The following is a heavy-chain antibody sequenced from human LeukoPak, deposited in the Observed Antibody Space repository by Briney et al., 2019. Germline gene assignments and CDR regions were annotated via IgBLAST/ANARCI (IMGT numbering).Heavy chain of an antibody. D-gene: IGHD3-10*01. CDR3: ARDHTVTYYGSGSYYDY. Sequence: SETLSLTCTVSGGSISGVYWNWIRQPAGKGLEWIGRIYSSGSTDYNPSLKSRVTMSVDTSKNHFSLKLSSVTAADTAIYYCARDHTVTYYGSGSYYDYWGQGALVTVSS. J-gene: IGHJ4*02. CDR2: IYSSGST. CDR1: GGSISGVY. V-gene: IGHV4-4*07.